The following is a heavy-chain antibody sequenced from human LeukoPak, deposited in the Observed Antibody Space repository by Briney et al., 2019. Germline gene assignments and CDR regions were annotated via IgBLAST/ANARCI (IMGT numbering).Heavy chain of an antibody. D-gene: IGHD3-10*01. CDR2: IYYSGST. V-gene: IGHV4-39*07. CDR3: ARRTGYYYGMDV. CDR1: GGSIRSSTYY. Sequence: KPSETLPLTCTVSGGSIRSSTYYWGWIRQPPGKGLEWIASIYYSGSTYYNPSLKSRVTISVDTSKNQFSLRLSSVTAADTAVYYCARRTGYYYGMDVWGQGTTVTVSS. J-gene: IGHJ6*02.